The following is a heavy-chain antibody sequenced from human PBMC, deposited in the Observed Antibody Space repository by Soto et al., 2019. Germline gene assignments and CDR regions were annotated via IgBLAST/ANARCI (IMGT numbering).Heavy chain of an antibody. CDR2: ISSDGDIT. CDR1: GFTFSEYS. D-gene: IGHD3-9*01. CDR3: VKVSTFYDILTGYYSTNFFDP. V-gene: IGHV3-64D*06. J-gene: IGHJ5*02. Sequence: PGVSLRLSCSASGFTFSEYSMHWVRQAPWKGLQYVSTISSDGDITYYADSVKGRFTISRDNSKNTLYLQMNSLRPEDTAVYYCVKVSTFYDILTGYYSTNFFDPWGQGTLVTVSS.